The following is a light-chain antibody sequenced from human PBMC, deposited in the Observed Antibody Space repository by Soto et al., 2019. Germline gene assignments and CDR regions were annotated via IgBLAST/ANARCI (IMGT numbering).Light chain of an antibody. Sequence: EIVLPQSPATLSLSPGERATLSCRASQSVSSSLAWYQQKPGQAPRLLIYGASNGAAGIPARFSGTGSGTDFTLTISSLEPDDFAVYYCQQRYNWPLTFGGGTKVEIK. CDR1: QSVSSS. CDR3: QQRYNWPLT. CDR2: GAS. J-gene: IGKJ4*01. V-gene: IGKV3-11*01.